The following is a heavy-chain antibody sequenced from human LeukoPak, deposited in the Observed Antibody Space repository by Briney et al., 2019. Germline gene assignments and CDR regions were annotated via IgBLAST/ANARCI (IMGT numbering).Heavy chain of an antibody. CDR1: GFTFSSYA. J-gene: IGHJ1*01. V-gene: IGHV3-64D*09. D-gene: IGHD3-16*02. CDR3: VKTPLRLGELSPEYFQH. CDR2: ISSNGGST. Sequence: GRTLRLSCSASGFTFSSYAMHWVRQAPGKGLEYVSAISSNGGSTYYADSVKGRVTISRDNSKNTLYLQMSSLRSEDTAVYYCVKTPLRLGELSPEYFQHWGQGTLITVSS.